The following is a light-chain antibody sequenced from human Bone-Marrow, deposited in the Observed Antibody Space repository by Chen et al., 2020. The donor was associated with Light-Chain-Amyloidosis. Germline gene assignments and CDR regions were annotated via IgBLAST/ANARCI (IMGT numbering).Light chain of an antibody. CDR2: RDT. J-gene: IGLJ2*01. CDR3: QSADSSGTYEVI. V-gene: IGLV3-25*03. Sequence: SYELTQPPSVSVSPGQTARITCTGDDLPTKYAYWYQHKPGHAPVLVIHRDTERPSGISERFSGSSSGTTATLTISGVQAEDEADYHCQSADSSGTYEVIFGGGTKLTVL. CDR1: DLPTKY.